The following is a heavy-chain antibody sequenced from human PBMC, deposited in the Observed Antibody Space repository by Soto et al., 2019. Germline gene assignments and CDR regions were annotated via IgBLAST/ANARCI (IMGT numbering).Heavy chain of an antibody. CDR3: AKLGGSYRQRYYYYYGMDV. V-gene: IGHV3-23*01. CDR1: GFTFSSYA. Sequence: GGSLRLSCAASGFTFSSYAMSWVRQAPGKGLEWVSAISGSGGSTYYADSVKGRFTISRDNSKNTLYLQMNSLRAEDTAVYYCAKLGGSYRQRYYYYYGMDVWGQGTTVTVSS. D-gene: IGHD3-16*02. J-gene: IGHJ6*02. CDR2: ISGSGGST.